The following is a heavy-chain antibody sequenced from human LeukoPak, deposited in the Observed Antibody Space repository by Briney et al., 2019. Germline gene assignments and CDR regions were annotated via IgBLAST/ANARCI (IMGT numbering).Heavy chain of an antibody. CDR1: GGSISSYY. CDR2: IYYSGST. J-gene: IGHJ6*03. Sequence: SETLSLTCTVSGGSISSYYWSWIRQPPGKGLEWIGYIYYSGSTNYNPSLKSRVTISVDTSKNQFSLKLSPVTAADTAVYYCARVPTLNYYGSGSYSRPRYYYYYMDVWGKGTTVTVSS. CDR3: ARVPTLNYYGSGSYSRPRYYYYYMDV. D-gene: IGHD3-10*01. V-gene: IGHV4-59*01.